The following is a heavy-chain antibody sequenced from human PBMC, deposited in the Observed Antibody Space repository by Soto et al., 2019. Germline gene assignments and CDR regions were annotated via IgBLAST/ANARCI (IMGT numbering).Heavy chain of an antibody. V-gene: IGHV3-30*03. CDR2: MSYEVSVK. J-gene: IGHJ4*02. CDR1: GVIFSNHG. CDR3: AIVRVADSALDH. Sequence: QVQLVESGGGGVQPVRSLRLSFAGSGVIFSNHGRHWVRHAPGKGLEWVAFMSYEVSVKFYADSVKCRFTISRDNSKRTVRLHMSILRAEDTDMYYCAIVRVADSALDHWGQGTLVTVSS. D-gene: IGHD3-10*02.